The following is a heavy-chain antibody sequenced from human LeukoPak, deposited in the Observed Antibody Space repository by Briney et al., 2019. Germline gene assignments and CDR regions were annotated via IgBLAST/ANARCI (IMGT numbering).Heavy chain of an antibody. CDR1: GGSFSGYY. CDR3: ARGSRGYSSGLIDY. D-gene: IGHD6-19*01. V-gene: IGHV4-34*01. J-gene: IGHJ4*02. CDR2: INHSGST. Sequence: PSETLSLTCAVYGGSFSGYYWSWIRQPPGKGLEWIGEINHSGSTNYNPSLKSRVTISVDTSKNQFSLKLSSVTAADTAAYYCARGSRGYSSGLIDYWGQGTLVTVSS.